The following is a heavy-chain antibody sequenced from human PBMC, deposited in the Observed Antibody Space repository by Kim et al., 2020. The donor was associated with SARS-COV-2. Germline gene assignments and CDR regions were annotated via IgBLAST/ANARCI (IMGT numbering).Heavy chain of an antibody. J-gene: IGHJ4*02. D-gene: IGHD3-10*01. V-gene: IGHV3-30*02. CDR3: AKLLWFGELADY. Sequence: YADSVKGRFTISSDNSRNTLYLQMNSLKPEDTAVYYCAKLLWFGELADYWGQGTLVTVSS.